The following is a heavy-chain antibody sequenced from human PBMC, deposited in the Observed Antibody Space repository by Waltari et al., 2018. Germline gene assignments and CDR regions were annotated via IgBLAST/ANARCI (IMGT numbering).Heavy chain of an antibody. CDR3: AGSSNFGIYGLDV. CDR2: IYASGRT. J-gene: IGHJ6*02. Sequence: QVQLQESGPGLVKPSETLSLICNVSGGSISSYYWNWIRQPAGKGLEWIGRIYASGRTSYNPALESRISRSVDTSKNHFSLKLSSVTAADTGVYYCAGSSNFGIYGLDVWGQGTTVVVSS. D-gene: IGHD3-3*01. V-gene: IGHV4-4*07. CDR1: GGSISSYY.